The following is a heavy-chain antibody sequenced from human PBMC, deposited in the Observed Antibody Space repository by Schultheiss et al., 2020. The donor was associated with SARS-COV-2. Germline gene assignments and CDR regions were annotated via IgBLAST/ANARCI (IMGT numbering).Heavy chain of an antibody. CDR2: VSYSGSA. CDR1: GGSININFYY. D-gene: IGHD4-17*01. J-gene: IGHJ6*02. Sequence: SETLSLTCSVSGGSININFYYWGWIRQTPGKGLEWVGSVSYSGSAFYNPSLRSRVTLSVDTSKNQFSLSLSSVTAADTAVYYCARDSNYGDYESRGLDVWGQGTTVTVSS. CDR3: ARDSNYGDYESRGLDV. V-gene: IGHV4-39*07.